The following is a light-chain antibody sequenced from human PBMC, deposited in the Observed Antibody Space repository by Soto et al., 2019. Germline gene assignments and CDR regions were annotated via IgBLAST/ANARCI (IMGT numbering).Light chain of an antibody. CDR3: QQHSSYSPT. Sequence: IQMTQSPSSRSASIGDRVTITCRASQTVNTCLHWYQQKPGKAPKLLIYEASSLQSGVPSRFSGSGSETEFTLTISGLQPGDSATYYCQQHSSYSPTFGQGTKVDIK. CDR2: EAS. V-gene: IGKV1-5*01. CDR1: QTVNTC. J-gene: IGKJ1*01.